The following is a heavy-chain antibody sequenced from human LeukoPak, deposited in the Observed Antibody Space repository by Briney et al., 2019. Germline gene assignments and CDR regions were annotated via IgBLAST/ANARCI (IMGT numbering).Heavy chain of an antibody. CDR3: ARELSCSSTSCYDY. CDR2: IYYSGST. CDR1: GGSISSGDYY. Sequence: PSETLSLTCTVSGGSISSGDYYWSWIRQPPGTGLECIGYIYYSGSTYYNPSLKSRVTISVDTSKNQFSLKLSSVTAADTAVYYCARELSCSSTSCYDYWGQGTLVTVSS. V-gene: IGHV4-30-4*01. J-gene: IGHJ4*02. D-gene: IGHD2-2*01.